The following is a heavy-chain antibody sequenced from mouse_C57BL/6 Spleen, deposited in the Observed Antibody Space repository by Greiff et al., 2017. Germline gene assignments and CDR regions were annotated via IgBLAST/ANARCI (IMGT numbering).Heavy chain of an antibody. Sequence: VQLQQSGPELVKPGASVKMSCKASGYTFTDYNMHWVKQSHGKSLEWIGYINPNNGGTSYNQKFKGKATLTVNKSSSTAYMELRSLTSEDSAVYYRASGDLYYDYFDYWGQGTTLTVSS. V-gene: IGHV1-22*01. CDR2: INPNNGGT. CDR3: ASGDLYYDYFDY. CDR1: GYTFTDYN. D-gene: IGHD2-4*01. J-gene: IGHJ2*01.